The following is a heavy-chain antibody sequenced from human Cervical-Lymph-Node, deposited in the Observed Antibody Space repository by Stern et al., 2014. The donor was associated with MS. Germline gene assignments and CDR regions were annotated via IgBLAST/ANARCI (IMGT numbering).Heavy chain of an antibody. Sequence: VQLVQSGAEVRKPGESLKISCKVSGYSFANFWIGWVRQGPGKGLEWMVIIYPGDSDTRDSLSFQGQVTLSADESISTAYLQWSSLKASDTGIYYCARRGLGYDGADHWGQGALVTVSS. V-gene: IGHV5-51*03. CDR1: GYSFANFW. CDR2: IYPGDSDT. J-gene: IGHJ4*02. CDR3: ARRGLGYDGADH. D-gene: IGHD3-16*01.